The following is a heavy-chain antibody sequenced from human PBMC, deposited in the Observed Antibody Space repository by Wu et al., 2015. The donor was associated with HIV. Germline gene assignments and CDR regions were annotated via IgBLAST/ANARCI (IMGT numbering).Heavy chain of an antibody. CDR3: ARVYGSGTYYPPYYYYGMDV. CDR1: GYKFTGYY. J-gene: IGHJ6*02. CDR2: INPNSGGT. D-gene: IGHD3-10*01. V-gene: IGHV1-2*02. Sequence: VQQVQSGVEVKKPGASVKVSCKASGYKFTGYYLHWVRQAPGQGLEWMGWINPNSGGTNYAQKFQDRVSMTRDTSSSAAYMELSRLRSDDTAVYYCARVYGSGTYYPPYYYYGMDVWGQGTTVTVSS.